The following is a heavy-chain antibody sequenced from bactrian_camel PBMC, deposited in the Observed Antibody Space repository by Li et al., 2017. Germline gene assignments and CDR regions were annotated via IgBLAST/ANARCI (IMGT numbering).Heavy chain of an antibody. Sequence: HVQLVESGGGSVQAGGSLRLSCSASDSVYNSESHCMAWFRQAPGKEREGVAAACYGGPPEYADSVKGRFTISQDKNKHMVYLQMNSLKPEDTAMYYCATHSHWYCRPSQSSDLDYWGRGTQVTVS. V-gene: IGHV3S53*01. D-gene: IGHD6*01. CDR1: DSVYNSESHC. CDR3: ATHSHWYCRPSQSSDLDY. CDR2: ACYGGPP. J-gene: IGHJ4*01.